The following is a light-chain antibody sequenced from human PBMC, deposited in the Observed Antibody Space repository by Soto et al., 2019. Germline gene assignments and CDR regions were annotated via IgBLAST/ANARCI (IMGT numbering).Light chain of an antibody. Sequence: QSALTQPPSASWSPAQSVTLSCTATSSDVGGYNYVSWYQQHPGKAPKLMIYEVNQRPSAVPDRFSGSKSGNTASLTVSGLQADDEADYYCSSYAGSNNLVFGGGTQLTVL. V-gene: IGLV2-8*01. J-gene: IGLJ2*01. CDR3: SSYAGSNNLV. CDR2: EVN. CDR1: SSDVGGYNY.